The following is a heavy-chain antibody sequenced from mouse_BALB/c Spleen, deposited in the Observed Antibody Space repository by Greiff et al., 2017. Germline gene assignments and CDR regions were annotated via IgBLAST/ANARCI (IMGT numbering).Heavy chain of an antibody. Sequence: DVKLVESGGGLVQPGGSRKLSCAASGFTFSSFGMHWVRQAPEKGLEWVAYISSGSSTIYYADTVKGRFTISRDNPKNTLFLQMTSLRSEDTAMYYCARSGSNWDEGYAMDYWGQGTSVTVSS. V-gene: IGHV5-17*02. J-gene: IGHJ4*01. CDR2: ISSGSSTI. CDR3: ARSGSNWDEGYAMDY. D-gene: IGHD4-1*01. CDR1: GFTFSSFG.